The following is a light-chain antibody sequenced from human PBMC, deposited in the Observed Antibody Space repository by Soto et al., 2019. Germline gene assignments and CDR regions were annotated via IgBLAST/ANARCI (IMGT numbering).Light chain of an antibody. J-gene: IGKJ5*01. V-gene: IGKV3-15*01. CDR3: HQRQYWPPIT. CDR2: GAS. Sequence: EIVMKKSHATLSVSPGGRASLSCRASQSIGDTLAWYQPTPGQAPRLLIYGASSRVTGFPDRFSVIVSGTDFTLTISSLQSEDFAVYYCHQRQYWPPITFVQGTRLEIK. CDR1: QSIGDT.